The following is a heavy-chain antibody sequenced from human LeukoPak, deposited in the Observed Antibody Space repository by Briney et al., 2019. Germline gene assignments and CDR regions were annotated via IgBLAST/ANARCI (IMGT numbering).Heavy chain of an antibody. CDR2: IYYSGST. J-gene: IGHJ3*02. Sequence: SETLSLTCTVSGGSISSYYWSWIRQPPGKGLEWIGYIYYSGSTNYNPSLKSRVTISVDTSKNQLSLKLSSVTAADTAVYYCARLRGSYGGDAFDIWGQGTVVTVSS. D-gene: IGHD1-26*01. CDR1: GGSISSYY. V-gene: IGHV4-59*08. CDR3: ARLRGSYGGDAFDI.